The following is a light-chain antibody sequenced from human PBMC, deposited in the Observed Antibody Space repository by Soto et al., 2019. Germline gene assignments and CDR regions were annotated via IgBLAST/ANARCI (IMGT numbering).Light chain of an antibody. V-gene: IGKV3-15*01. J-gene: IGKJ1*01. CDR3: QQDVKWPRT. Sequence: EIVMTQSPVMLTVPPAERVTLSCRASQSLTRDLAWYQHKPGQSPRLLIYGASARATGIPDRFSGGESGAEYTLTISGLQSEDFAVYYCQQDVKWPRTLCQGSKVDI. CDR2: GAS. CDR1: QSLTRD.